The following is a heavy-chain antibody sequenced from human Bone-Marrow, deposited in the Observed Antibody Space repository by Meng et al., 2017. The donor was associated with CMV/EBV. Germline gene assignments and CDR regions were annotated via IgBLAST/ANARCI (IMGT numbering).Heavy chain of an antibody. V-gene: IGHV1-24*01. CDR1: GYTVTSYA. J-gene: IGHJ3*02. Sequence: ASVKVSCKASGYTVTSYAMNWVRQAPGKGLEWMGGFDPEDGETIYAQKFQGRVTMTEDTSTDTAYMELSSLRSEDTAVYYCATDLASIRNGGTLFDIWGQGTMVTVSS. CDR2: FDPEDGET. CDR3: ATDLASIRNGGTLFDI. D-gene: IGHD2-2*01.